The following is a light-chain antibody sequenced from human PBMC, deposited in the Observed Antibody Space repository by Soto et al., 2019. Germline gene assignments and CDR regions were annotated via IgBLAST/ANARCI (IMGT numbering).Light chain of an antibody. J-gene: IGKJ1*01. Sequence: TQSPATLSVSPGERATLSCRASQSIYSNLAWYYQRPGQSPRLLIYGTSTRATGIPARFSGSGPGTEFTLTISSLQAEDFAVYYCQQYNSWPQTFGQGTKVDIK. CDR2: GTS. V-gene: IGKV3-15*01. CDR1: QSIYSN. CDR3: QQYNSWPQT.